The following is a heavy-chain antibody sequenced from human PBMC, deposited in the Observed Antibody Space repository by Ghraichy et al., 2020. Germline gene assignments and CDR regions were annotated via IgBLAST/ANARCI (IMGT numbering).Heavy chain of an antibody. Sequence: GGSLRLSCAASGFTFSNAWMSWVRQAPGKGLEWVGRIKSKTDGGTTDYAAPVKGRFTISRDDSKNTLYLQMNSLKTEDTAVYYCTKENCSSNSCWNYYYGMDVWGQGTTVTVSS. V-gene: IGHV3-15*01. J-gene: IGHJ6*02. CDR3: TKENCSSNSCWNYYYGMDV. CDR2: IKSKTDGGTT. CDR1: GFTFSNAW. D-gene: IGHD2-2*01.